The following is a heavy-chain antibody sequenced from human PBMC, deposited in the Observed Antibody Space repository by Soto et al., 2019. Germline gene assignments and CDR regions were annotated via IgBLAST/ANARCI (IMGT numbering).Heavy chain of an antibody. CDR3: AREYCSGGSCFYYYYGMDV. D-gene: IGHD2-15*01. CDR2: IYYSGST. J-gene: IGHJ6*02. Sequence: SETLSLTCTVSGGSISSGDYYWSWIRQPPGKGLEWIGYIYYSGSTYYNPSLKSRVTISVDTSKNQFSLKLSSVIAADTAVYYCAREYCSGGSCFYYYYGMDVWGQGTTVTVSS. V-gene: IGHV4-30-4*01. CDR1: GGSISSGDYY.